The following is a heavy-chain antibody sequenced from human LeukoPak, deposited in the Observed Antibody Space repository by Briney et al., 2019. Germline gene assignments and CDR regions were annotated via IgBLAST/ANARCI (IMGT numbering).Heavy chain of an antibody. V-gene: IGHV3-9*01. CDR1: GFTFDDYA. D-gene: IGHD5-18*01. J-gene: IGHJ6*03. Sequence: PGGSLRLSCAASGFTFDDYAMHWVRQAPGKGLEWVSGISWNSGSIGYADSVKGRFTISRDNAKNSLYLQMNSLRAEDTALYYCAKDGYSYGYHYYYYMDVWGKGTTVTVSS. CDR2: ISWNSGSI. CDR3: AKDGYSYGYHYYYYMDV.